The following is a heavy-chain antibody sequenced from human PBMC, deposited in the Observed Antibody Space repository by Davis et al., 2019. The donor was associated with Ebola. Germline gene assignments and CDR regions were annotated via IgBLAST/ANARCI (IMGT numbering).Heavy chain of an antibody. D-gene: IGHD3-9*01. CDR2: ISYSGST. J-gene: IGHJ4*02. CDR3: ARDRSDDILTQYFDY. V-gene: IGHV4-59*01. Sequence: SETLSLTCTVSGGSISSYYWSWIRQPPGKGMEWIGYISYSGSTNDNPSLKSRVTMSVDTSKNQFSLKLSSVTAADTAVYYCARDRSDDILTQYFDYWGQGTLVTVSS. CDR1: GGSISSYY.